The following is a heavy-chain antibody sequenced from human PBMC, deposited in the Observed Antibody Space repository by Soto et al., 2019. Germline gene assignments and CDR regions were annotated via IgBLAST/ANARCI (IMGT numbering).Heavy chain of an antibody. V-gene: IGHV2-5*02. Sequence: QITLTESGPTLVKPTQTLTLTCTFSGFSLSTSGVGVCWIRQPPGNALEWLALIYWDDDKRYRPSLKSRLTITEDTYKNRVVLTMTNMDPVDTGTYYCAHSRTAAGNQPHFAYWGRGTLVTVSS. J-gene: IGHJ4*02. D-gene: IGHD6-13*01. CDR2: IYWDDDK. CDR1: GFSLSTSGVG. CDR3: AHSRTAAGNQPHFAY.